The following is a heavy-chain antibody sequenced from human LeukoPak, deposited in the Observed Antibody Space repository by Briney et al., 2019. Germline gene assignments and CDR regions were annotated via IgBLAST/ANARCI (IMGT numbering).Heavy chain of an antibody. CDR3: AKGRITMIVFAAFDI. CDR1: GFTFSSYA. CDR2: ISGSGGST. J-gene: IGHJ3*02. D-gene: IGHD3-22*01. Sequence: PGASLRLSCAASGFTFSSYAMNWVRQAPGKGLEWVSAISGSGGSTYYADSVKGRFTISRDNSKNTLYLQMNSLRAEDTAVYYCAKGRITMIVFAAFDIWGQGTMVTVSS. V-gene: IGHV3-23*01.